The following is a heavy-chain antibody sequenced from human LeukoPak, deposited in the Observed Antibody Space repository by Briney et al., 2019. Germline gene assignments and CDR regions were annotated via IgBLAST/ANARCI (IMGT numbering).Heavy chain of an antibody. CDR3: GGGGGLDV. Sequence: GGSLRLSCAASGFTFSSYWMNWARQAPGKGLEWVASINHNGNVNYYVDSVKGRFTISRDNAKNSLYLQMSNLRAEDTAVYFCGGGGGLDVWGQGATVTVS. J-gene: IGHJ6*02. CDR1: GFTFSSYW. CDR2: INHNGNVN. V-gene: IGHV3-7*03. D-gene: IGHD3-16*01.